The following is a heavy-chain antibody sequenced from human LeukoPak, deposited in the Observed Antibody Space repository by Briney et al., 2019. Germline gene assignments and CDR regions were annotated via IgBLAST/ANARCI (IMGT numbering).Heavy chain of an antibody. V-gene: IGHV3-30*03. CDR2: ISYDGSNK. Sequence: GGSLRLSCAASGFTFSSYGMHWVRQAPGKGLEWVAVISYDGSNKYYADSVKGRFTISRDNSKNTLYLQMNSLRAEDTAVYYCARVLSGRGSLYSYYYYMDVWGKGTTVTISS. D-gene: IGHD3-10*01. J-gene: IGHJ6*03. CDR3: ARVLSGRGSLYSYYYYMDV. CDR1: GFTFSSYG.